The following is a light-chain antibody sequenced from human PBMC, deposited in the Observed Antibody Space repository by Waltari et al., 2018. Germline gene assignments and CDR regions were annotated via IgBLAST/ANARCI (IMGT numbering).Light chain of an antibody. V-gene: IGKV4-1*01. J-gene: IGKJ1*01. CDR1: QSVLYISNNKNY. CDR2: WAS. Sequence: DIVMTQSPDSLAVSLGERATINCKSSQSVLYISNNKNYLALYQQKPGQPPKLLIYWASTRESGVPDRFSGSGSGTDFTLTISSLQAEDVAVYYCQQYYSTPWTFGQGTKVEIK. CDR3: QQYYSTPWT.